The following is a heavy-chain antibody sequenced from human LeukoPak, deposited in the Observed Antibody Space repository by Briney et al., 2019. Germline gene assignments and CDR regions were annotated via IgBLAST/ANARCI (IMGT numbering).Heavy chain of an antibody. Sequence: GGSLRLSCAASGFTFSNYWMHWVRQVPGKGLLWVSLINSDGSSTSYADSVKGRFTISRDNAKSALFLQMNSLRAEDTAVYFCAKVLTGSQDYWGQGTLVTVTS. CDR2: INSDGSST. V-gene: IGHV3-74*01. J-gene: IGHJ4*02. D-gene: IGHD1-14*01. CDR3: AKVLTGSQDY. CDR1: GFTFSNYW.